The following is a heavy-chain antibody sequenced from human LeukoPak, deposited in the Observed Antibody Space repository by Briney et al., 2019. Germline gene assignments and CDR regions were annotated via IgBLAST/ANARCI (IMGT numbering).Heavy chain of an antibody. Sequence: GGSLRLSCAASGFTVSSNYMSWVRQAPGKGLEWVSVIYSGGGTYYADSVKGRFTISRDNSKNTLYLQMNSLRAEDTAVYYCARVRRVPRTNWFDPWGQGTLVTVSS. CDR3: ARVRRVPRTNWFDP. V-gene: IGHV3-53*01. CDR2: IYSGGGT. J-gene: IGHJ5*02. CDR1: GFTVSSNY. D-gene: IGHD3-10*01.